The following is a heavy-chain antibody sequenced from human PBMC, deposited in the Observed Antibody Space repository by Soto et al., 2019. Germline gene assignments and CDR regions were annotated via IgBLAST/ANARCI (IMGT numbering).Heavy chain of an antibody. Sequence: GGYLRHSCAASGLTLRNYAIHWFRQAPGKELEWVALISSDGSTKYYADSVKGRFAISRDNSNNTLFLQMNSLSAEDTAVYYCAKDSLMMEVPAALNTDFRGPATLVTVSS. D-gene: IGHD2-2*01. J-gene: IGHJ4*02. V-gene: IGHV3-30*09. CDR3: AKDSLMMEVPAALNTDF. CDR2: ISSDGSTK. CDR1: GLTLRNYA.